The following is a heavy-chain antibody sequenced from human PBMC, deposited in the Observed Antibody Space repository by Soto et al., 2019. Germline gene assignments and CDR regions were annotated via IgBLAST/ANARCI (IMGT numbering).Heavy chain of an antibody. D-gene: IGHD6-19*01. CDR3: AKDRGLVLSFYFDY. CDR2: ISWNRGSI. V-gene: IGHV3-9*01. J-gene: IGHJ4*02. Sequence: EVQLVESGGGLVQPGRSLRLSCAASGFTFDDYAMHWVRQAPGKGLEWVSGISWNRGSIGYADSVKGRFTISSNNAKNSLYLQMNSLRAEDTALYYCAKDRGLVLSFYFDYWGQGTLVTVSS. CDR1: GFTFDDYA.